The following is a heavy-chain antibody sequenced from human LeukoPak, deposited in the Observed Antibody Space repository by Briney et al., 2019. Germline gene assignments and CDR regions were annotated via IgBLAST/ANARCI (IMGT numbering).Heavy chain of an antibody. D-gene: IGHD3-22*01. J-gene: IGHJ4*02. CDR3: AKPLGALFHDSSGYPQDY. Sequence: PGGSLRLSCAVSGFTFRTYGMHWVRQAPGKGLEWVAFIRYDGSNKYYADSVKGRFTISRDNSKNTLDLQMNSLRAEDTAVYYCAKPLGALFHDSSGYPQDYWGQGTLVTVSS. CDR1: GFTFRTYG. V-gene: IGHV3-30*02. CDR2: IRYDGSNK.